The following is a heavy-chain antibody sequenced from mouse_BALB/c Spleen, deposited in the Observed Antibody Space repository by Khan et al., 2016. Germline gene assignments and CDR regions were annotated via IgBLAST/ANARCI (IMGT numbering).Heavy chain of an antibody. CDR2: INSAGNDT. Sequence: EVELVESGGGLVQPGESLKLSCESNEYEFPSHDMSWVRKTPEKRLELVAAINSAGNDTYYPDTMERRFIISRDNTKKTLYLQLNSLRSENTALYYCTRHYYGSSFWFAYWGQGTLVTVSA. J-gene: IGHJ3*01. CDR1: EYEFPSHD. V-gene: IGHV5-2*01. CDR3: TRHYYGSSFWFAY. D-gene: IGHD1-1*01.